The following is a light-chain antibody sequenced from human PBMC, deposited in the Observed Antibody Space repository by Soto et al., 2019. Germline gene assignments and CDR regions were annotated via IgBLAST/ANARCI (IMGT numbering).Light chain of an antibody. V-gene: IGKV3-15*01. Sequence: EIVMTQSPATLSVSPGERVPLSLRASQRVRSNLARYQQKPGQAPRLLIYAVSTRATGLPARFSGSGSGTEFTLTISSLQSEDFAVYYCQQYNKWPLTFGGGTKVEIK. CDR3: QQYNKWPLT. CDR2: AVS. J-gene: IGKJ4*01. CDR1: QRVRSN.